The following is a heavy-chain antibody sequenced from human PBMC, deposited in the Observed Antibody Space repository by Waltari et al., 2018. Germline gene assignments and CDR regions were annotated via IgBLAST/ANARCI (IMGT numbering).Heavy chain of an antibody. CDR3: AKDSLWTQTFYFQH. CDR2: IRYDGSNK. CDR1: GFTFSSYG. D-gene: IGHD1-1*01. J-gene: IGHJ1*01. Sequence: QVQLVESGGGVVQPGGSLRLSCAASGFTFSSYGMHWVRPAPGKGLEWVAFIRYDGSNKYYADSVKGRFTISRDNSKNTLYLQMNSLRAEDTAVYYCAKDSLWTQTFYFQHWGQGTLVTVSS. V-gene: IGHV3-30*02.